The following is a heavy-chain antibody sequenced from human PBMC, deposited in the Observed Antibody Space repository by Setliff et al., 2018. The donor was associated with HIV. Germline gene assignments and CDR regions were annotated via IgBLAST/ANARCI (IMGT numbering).Heavy chain of an antibody. Sequence: VASVKVSCKTSGVTFTTYSITWVRQAPGQGLEWMGGIIPIIRSAKYAQKFQGRVTITADKSTSTAYMELSNLRSEDTAVYYCAREVASYSSSFDAFDVWGQGTTVTVS. CDR1: GVTFTTYS. D-gene: IGHD6-13*01. CDR3: AREVASYSSSFDAFDV. J-gene: IGHJ3*01. CDR2: IIPIIRSA. V-gene: IGHV1-69*06.